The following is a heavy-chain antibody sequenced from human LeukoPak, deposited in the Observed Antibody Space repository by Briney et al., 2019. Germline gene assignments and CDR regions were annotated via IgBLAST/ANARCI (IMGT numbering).Heavy chain of an antibody. D-gene: IGHD2-15*01. CDR2: IYISGST. CDR1: GGSISSYY. V-gene: IGHV4-4*07. J-gene: IGHJ6*03. Sequence: SETLSLTCTVSGGSISSYYWSWIRQPAGKGLEWIGRIYISGSTNYNPSLKSRVTISVDTSKNQFSLKLSSVTAADTAVYYCARTTEGYCRGGSCYYYYYYMDVWGKGTTVTVSS. CDR3: ARTTEGYCRGGSCYYYYYYMDV.